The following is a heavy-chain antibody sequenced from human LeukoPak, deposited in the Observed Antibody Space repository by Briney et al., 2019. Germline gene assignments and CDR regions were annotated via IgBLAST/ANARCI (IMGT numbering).Heavy chain of an antibody. CDR3: ARHAVRDGYNRHNDY. CDR2: IYPGDSDT. CDR1: GYSSASSW. Sequence: RGESLKISCKASGYSSASSWIGWVRQMPGKGLEWMGIIYPGDSDTRYSPSFEGQVTISADKSISTAYLQWSSLKASDTAMYYCARHAVRDGYNRHNDYWGQGTLVTVSS. D-gene: IGHD5-24*01. J-gene: IGHJ4*02. V-gene: IGHV5-51*01.